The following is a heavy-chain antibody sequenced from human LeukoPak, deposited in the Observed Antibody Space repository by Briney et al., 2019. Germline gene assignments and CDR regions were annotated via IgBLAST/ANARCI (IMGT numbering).Heavy chain of an antibody. D-gene: IGHD3-16*02. Sequence: PSETLSLTCTVSGVSISNSNYCWGWIRQPPGKGLEWIGSISYSGSTYYNPSLKSRVTISVDTSKNQFSLKVTSVTAADTAVFYCARHYVDIRTVGASYYYYGLDVWGQGTTVTVSS. J-gene: IGHJ6*02. CDR1: GVSISNSNYC. CDR3: ARHYVDIRTVGASYYYYGLDV. V-gene: IGHV4-39*01. CDR2: ISYSGST.